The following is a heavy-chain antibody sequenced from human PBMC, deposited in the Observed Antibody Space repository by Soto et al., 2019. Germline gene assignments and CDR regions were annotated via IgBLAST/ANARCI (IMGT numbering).Heavy chain of an antibody. Sequence: QVQLVQSGAEVKQPGSSVKVSCKASGGTFSSYAISWVRQAPGQGLEWMGGIIPIFGTANYAQKIQGRVTITADESTSTAYMELSSLRSADTAVYYCARSLTIAADPGYAFDFWGQGTMVTVSS. CDR2: IIPIFGTA. D-gene: IGHD6-6*01. CDR1: GGTFSSYA. V-gene: IGHV1-69*01. J-gene: IGHJ3*01. CDR3: ARSLTIAADPGYAFDF.